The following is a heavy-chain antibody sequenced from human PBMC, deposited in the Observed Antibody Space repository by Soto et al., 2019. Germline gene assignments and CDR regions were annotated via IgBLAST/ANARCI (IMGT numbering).Heavy chain of an antibody. Sequence: SEPLSLTCAVYGGSLSGYYWSWVRQPPGKGLEWIGYIPSRGRPFYNPSLTSRGTISADSSKNQLSLQLTSVTAADTAVYYCVRDQYSGYDFALWGQGNLVTVSS. CDR3: VRDQYSGYDFAL. CDR1: GGSLSGYY. D-gene: IGHD5-12*01. J-gene: IGHJ5*02. CDR2: IPSRGRP. V-gene: IGHV4-34*09.